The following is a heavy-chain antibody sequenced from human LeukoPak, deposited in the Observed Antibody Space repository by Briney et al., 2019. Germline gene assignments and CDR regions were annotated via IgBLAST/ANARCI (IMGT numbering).Heavy chain of an antibody. J-gene: IGHJ5*02. CDR1: GGSISSYY. V-gene: IGHV4-59*01. D-gene: IGHD6-13*01. CDR2: IYYSGST. CDR3: AREYSSSWYRWFDP. Sequence: SETLSLTCTVSGGSISSYYCSWIRQPPGKGLEWIGYIYYSGSTNYNPSLKSRVTISVDTSKNQSSLKLSTLTASDTAVYYCAREYSSSWYRWFDPWGQGTLVTVSS.